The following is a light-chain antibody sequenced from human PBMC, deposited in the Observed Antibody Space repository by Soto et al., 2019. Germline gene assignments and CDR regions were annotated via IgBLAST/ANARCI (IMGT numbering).Light chain of an antibody. CDR3: LQHNTYPFT. V-gene: IGKV1-17*01. CDR2: AAS. Sequence: DIQMTQSPSSLSASVGDRVTITCRASQDISSHLGWFQQKPGKAPKRLIYAASTLESGVPSRFSGSRSGTEFTLTISSLQPEDFATYYCLQHNTYPFTFGPGTKVDI. J-gene: IGKJ3*01. CDR1: QDISSH.